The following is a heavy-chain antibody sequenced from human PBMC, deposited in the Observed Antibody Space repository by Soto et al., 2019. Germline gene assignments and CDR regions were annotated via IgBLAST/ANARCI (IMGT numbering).Heavy chain of an antibody. CDR1: GFTFSFYA. Sequence: GGSLRLSCEASGFTFSFYAMSWVRQAPGKGLEWVSGISGSDASTWYVDSVRGRFTISRDNSKNTLYLNMTGLRAEDTAVYYCAKDRGGGYAWGQGTLVTVSS. V-gene: IGHV3-23*01. J-gene: IGHJ5*02. CDR2: ISGSDAST. CDR3: AKDRGGGYA. D-gene: IGHD3-16*01.